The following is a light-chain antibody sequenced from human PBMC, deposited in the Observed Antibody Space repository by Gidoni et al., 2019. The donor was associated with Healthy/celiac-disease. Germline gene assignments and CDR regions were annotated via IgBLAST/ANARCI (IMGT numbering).Light chain of an antibody. CDR1: QSISSY. Sequence: DIQMTQSPSSRSAYVGDRVTITCRASQSISSYLNWYQQKPGKAPKLLIYAASSLQSGVPSRFSGSGSGTDFTLTISSLQPEDFATYYCQQSYSTPYPFGQGTKLEIK. CDR3: QQSYSTPYP. CDR2: AAS. V-gene: IGKV1-39*01. J-gene: IGKJ2*01.